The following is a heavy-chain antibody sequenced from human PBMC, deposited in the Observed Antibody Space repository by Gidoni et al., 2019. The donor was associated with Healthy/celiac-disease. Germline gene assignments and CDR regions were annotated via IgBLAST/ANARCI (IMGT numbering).Heavy chain of an antibody. V-gene: IGHV1-2*04. D-gene: IGHD6-19*01. J-gene: IGHJ4*02. Sequence: QVQLVQSGAEVKKPGASVKVSCKASGYTFTGYYMHWVRQAPGQGLEWMGWINPNSGGTNYAQKFQGWVTITRDTSISTAYMELSRLRSDDTAVYYCARSSIAVAGEPYYFDYWGQGTLVTVSS. CDR2: INPNSGGT. CDR1: GYTFTGYY. CDR3: ARSSIAVAGEPYYFDY.